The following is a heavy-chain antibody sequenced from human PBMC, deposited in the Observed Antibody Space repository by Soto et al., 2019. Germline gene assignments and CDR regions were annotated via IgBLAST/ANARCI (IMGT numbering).Heavy chain of an antibody. J-gene: IGHJ6*03. V-gene: IGHV3-53*04. CDR3: SCAPVSWGSYRFGYYYYMDV. CDR1: GFTVSSNY. D-gene: IGHD3-16*02. CDR2: IYSGGST. Sequence: GGSLRLSCAASGFTVSSNYMSWVRQAPGKGLEWVSVIYSGGSTYYADSVKGRFTISRHNSKNTLYLQMNSLRAEDTAVYYCSCAPVSWGSYRFGYYYYMDVWGKGTTVTVS.